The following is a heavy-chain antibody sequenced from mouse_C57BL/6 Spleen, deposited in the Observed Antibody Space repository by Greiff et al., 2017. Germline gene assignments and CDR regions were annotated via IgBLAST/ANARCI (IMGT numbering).Heavy chain of an antibody. V-gene: IGHV3-1*01. CDR3: ARGAGTLWFAY. D-gene: IGHD4-1*01. J-gene: IGHJ3*01. Sequence: EVQLKESGPGMVKPSQSLSLTCTVTGYSITSGYDWHWIRHFPGNKLEWMGYISYSGSTNYNPSLKSRISITHDTSKNHFFLKLNSVTTEDTATYYCARGAGTLWFAYWGQGTLVTVSA. CDR1: GYSITSGYD. CDR2: ISYSGST.